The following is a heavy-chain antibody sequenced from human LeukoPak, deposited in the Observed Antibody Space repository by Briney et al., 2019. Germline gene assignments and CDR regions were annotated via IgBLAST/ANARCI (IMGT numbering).Heavy chain of an antibody. Sequence: SVKVSCKASGGTFSSYAISWVRQDPGQGLEWMGRIIPILGIANYAQKFQGRVTITADKSTSTAYMELSSLRSEDTAVYYCAREGYYYDSSGYSYFDYWGQGTLVTVSS. D-gene: IGHD3-22*01. J-gene: IGHJ4*02. V-gene: IGHV1-69*04. CDR3: AREGYYYDSSGYSYFDY. CDR1: GGTFSSYA. CDR2: IIPILGIA.